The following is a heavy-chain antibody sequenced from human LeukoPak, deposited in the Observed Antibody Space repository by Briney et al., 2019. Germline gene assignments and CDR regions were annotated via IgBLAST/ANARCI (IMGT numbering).Heavy chain of an antibody. J-gene: IGHJ3*02. V-gene: IGHV3-20*04. CDR1: GFTFDDYG. CDR2: INWNGGST. D-gene: IGHD3-3*01. CDR3: ARDAPSQEYYDFWSGYYSWAFDI. Sequence: GGSLRLSCAASGFTFDDYGMNWVRQAPGKGLEWVSGINWNGGSTGYADSVKGRFTISRDNAKNSLYLQMNSLRAEDTALYYCARDAPSQEYYDFWSGYYSWAFDIWGQGTMVTVSS.